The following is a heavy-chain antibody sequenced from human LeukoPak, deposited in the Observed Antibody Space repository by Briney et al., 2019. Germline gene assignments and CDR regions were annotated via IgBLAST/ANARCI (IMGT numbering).Heavy chain of an antibody. CDR1: GGSISSYY. Sequence: SETLSLTCTVSGGSISSYYWSWIRQPPGKGLEWIGYIYHSGSTNYNPSLKSRVTISVDTSKNQFSLKLSSVTAADTAVYYCARVKGERYNWFDPWGQGTLVTVSS. D-gene: IGHD2-21*01. V-gene: IGHV4-59*01. CDR3: ARVKGERYNWFDP. J-gene: IGHJ5*02. CDR2: IYHSGST.